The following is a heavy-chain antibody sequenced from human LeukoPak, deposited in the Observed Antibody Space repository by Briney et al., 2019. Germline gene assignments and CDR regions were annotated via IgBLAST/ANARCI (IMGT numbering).Heavy chain of an antibody. CDR1: GFTFSIDG. Sequence: GGSLRLSWAASGFTFSIDGMAWVRQAPGKGLEWVAFIRNDGRNKYYADSLKGRFIISRDNSKNTLYLQTKNVGDEDTAVYYCAKDSSTSCHDWGQGTLVTVSS. CDR2: IRNDGRNK. CDR3: AKDSSTSCHD. V-gene: IGHV3-30*02. J-gene: IGHJ4*02. D-gene: IGHD2-2*01.